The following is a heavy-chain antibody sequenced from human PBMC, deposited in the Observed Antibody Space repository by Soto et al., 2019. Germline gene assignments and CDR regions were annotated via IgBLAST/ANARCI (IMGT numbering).Heavy chain of an antibody. CDR3: ARSEIVVVPAAPKAWFDP. D-gene: IGHD2-2*01. Sequence: QVQLVQSGAEVKKPGSSVKVSCKASGGTFSSYAISWVRQAPGQGLEWMGGIIPIFGTANYAQKFQGRVTITADEATSTAYMELSSLRSEDTAVYYCARSEIVVVPAAPKAWFDPWGQGTLVTVSS. J-gene: IGHJ5*02. V-gene: IGHV1-69*01. CDR1: GGTFSSYA. CDR2: IIPIFGTA.